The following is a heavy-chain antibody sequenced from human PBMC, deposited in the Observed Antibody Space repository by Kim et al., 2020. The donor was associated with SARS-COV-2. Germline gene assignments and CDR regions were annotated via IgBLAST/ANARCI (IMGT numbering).Heavy chain of an antibody. V-gene: IGHV4-61*02. Sequence: SETLSLTCTVSGGSISSGSYYWSWIRQPAGKGLEWIGRIYTSGSTNYNPSLKSRVTISVDTSKNQFSLKLSSVTAADTAVYYCARGCILLGSTSFYAFDIWGQGTMVTVSS. CDR3: ARGCILLGSTSFYAFDI. CDR2: IYTSGST. CDR1: GGSISSGSYY. J-gene: IGHJ3*02. D-gene: IGHD2-2*01.